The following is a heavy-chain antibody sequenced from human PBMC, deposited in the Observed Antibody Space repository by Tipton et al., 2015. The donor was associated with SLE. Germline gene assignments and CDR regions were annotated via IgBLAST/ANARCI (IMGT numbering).Heavy chain of an antibody. V-gene: IGHV4-34*01. J-gene: IGHJ3*02. Sequence: TLSLTCSVSDDSIRDYYFSWIRQSPGKGLEWIGEINYSGDTNYNPSLKSRVTISVATSKNQLSLKLSSVTAADTAVYYCARGVAHYYDSGSFDIWGQGTMVTVSS. CDR1: DDSIRDYY. D-gene: IGHD3-22*01. CDR2: INYSGDT. CDR3: ARGVAHYYDSGSFDI.